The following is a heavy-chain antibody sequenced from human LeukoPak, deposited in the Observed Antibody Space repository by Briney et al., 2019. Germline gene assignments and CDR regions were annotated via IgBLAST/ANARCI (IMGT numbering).Heavy chain of an antibody. V-gene: IGHV3-23*01. J-gene: IGHJ4*02. CDR2: IRGSGGST. CDR3: AKIGSSGGHFDY. D-gene: IGHD6-6*01. CDR1: GFTFSSYA. Sequence: GGSLRLSCAASGFTFSSYAMHWVRQAPGKGLEWVSTIRGSGGSTYYADSVKGRFTISRDNSKNTLYLQMNSLRAEDTAVYYCAKIGSSGGHFDYWGQGTLVTVSS.